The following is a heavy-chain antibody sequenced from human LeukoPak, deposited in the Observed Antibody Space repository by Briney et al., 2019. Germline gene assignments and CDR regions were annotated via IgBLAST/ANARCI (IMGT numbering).Heavy chain of an antibody. CDR3: ARAGSHRNSGYDY. Sequence: GGSLRLSCAASGFTFSSYSMNWVRQAPGKGLEWVSYISTTGTIYYADSVEGRFTISRDNAKNSLYLQMNSLRAEDTGVYYCARAGSHRNSGYDYWGQGILVTVSS. CDR1: GFTFSSYS. CDR2: ISTTGTI. D-gene: IGHD5-12*01. V-gene: IGHV3-48*04. J-gene: IGHJ4*02.